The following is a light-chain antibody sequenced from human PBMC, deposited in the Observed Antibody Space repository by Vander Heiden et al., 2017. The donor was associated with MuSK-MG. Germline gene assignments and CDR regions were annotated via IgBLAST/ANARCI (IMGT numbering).Light chain of an antibody. CDR3: QQYASSPYT. CDR1: QSVSSSY. Sequence: EIVLTQSPGTLSLSPGERATLSCRASQSVSSSYLAWYQQKPGQAPRLLIYGASSRATGIPDRFSGSGSGTDFTLTIRRLETEDFAMYYCQQYASSPYTFGQGAKLEIK. V-gene: IGKV3-20*01. CDR2: GAS. J-gene: IGKJ2*01.